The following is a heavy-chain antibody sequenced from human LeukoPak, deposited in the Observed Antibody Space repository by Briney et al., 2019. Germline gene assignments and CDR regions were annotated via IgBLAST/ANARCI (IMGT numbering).Heavy chain of an antibody. Sequence: PGGSLRLSCAASGFSVSSKYMIWVRQAPGMGLEWVSTISGSGGSTYYADSVKGRFTISRDNSKNTLYLQMNSLRAEGTAIYYCAKDQQSISYSPWGQGTLVTVSS. D-gene: IGHD4-11*01. CDR3: AKDQQSISYSP. V-gene: IGHV3-23*01. CDR1: GFSVSSKY. CDR2: ISGSGGST. J-gene: IGHJ5*02.